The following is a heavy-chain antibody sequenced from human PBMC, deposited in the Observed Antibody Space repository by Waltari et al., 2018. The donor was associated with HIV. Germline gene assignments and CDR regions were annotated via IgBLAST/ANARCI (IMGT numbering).Heavy chain of an antibody. Sequence: QVQLVQSGAEVKKPGASVTVSCKASGYTFTSYYMHWVRQAPGQGLAWMGIINPSGGSTSYAQKFQGRVTMTRDTSTSTVYMELSSLRSEDTAVYYCARDPLDCSSTSCRGAGGWFDPWGQGTLVTVSS. CDR1: GYTFTSYY. V-gene: IGHV1-46*01. J-gene: IGHJ5*02. CDR2: INPSGGST. D-gene: IGHD2-2*01. CDR3: ARDPLDCSSTSCRGAGGWFDP.